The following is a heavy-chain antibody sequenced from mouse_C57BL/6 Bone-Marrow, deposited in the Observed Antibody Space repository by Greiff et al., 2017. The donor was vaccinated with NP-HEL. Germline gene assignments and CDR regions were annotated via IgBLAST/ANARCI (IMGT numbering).Heavy chain of an antibody. CDR1: GYTFTSYW. CDR2: IYPGSGSN. V-gene: IGHV1-55*01. D-gene: IGHD2-10*02. CDR3: ARYGNYNAMDY. J-gene: IGHJ4*01. Sequence: VQLQQPGAELVKPGASVKMSCKASGYTFTSYWITWVKQRPGQGLEWIGDIYPGSGSNNYNEKFKSKATLTVDTSSSTAYMQLSSLTSEDSAVYYCARYGNYNAMDYWGQGTSVTVSS.